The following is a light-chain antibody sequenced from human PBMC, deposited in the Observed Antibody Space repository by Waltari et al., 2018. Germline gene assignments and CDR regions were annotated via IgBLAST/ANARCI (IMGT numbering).Light chain of an antibody. CDR2: DSS. Sequence: EIVLTQSPATLSLSPGERATLSCRASQSVSTYLAWYQQRPGQAPRLLIYDSSNRATGIPARFSGSGSETDFTLTISSLEPEDFAVYYCKQRYKWPLTFGGGSKVEI. J-gene: IGKJ4*01. V-gene: IGKV3-11*01. CDR1: QSVSTY. CDR3: KQRYKWPLT.